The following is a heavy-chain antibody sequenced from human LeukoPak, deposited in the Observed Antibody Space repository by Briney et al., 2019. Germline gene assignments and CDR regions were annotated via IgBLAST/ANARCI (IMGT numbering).Heavy chain of an antibody. CDR2: ISYDGSNK. CDR1: GFTFSSYG. V-gene: IGHV3-30*18. J-gene: IGHJ3*02. Sequence: GGSLRLSCVASGFTFSSYGMHWVRQAPGKGLEWVAVISYDGSNKYYADSVKGRFTISRDNSKNTLYLQMNSLRAEDTAVYYCAKGGVVAYAFDIWGQGTMVTVSS. D-gene: IGHD2-8*02. CDR3: AKGGVVAYAFDI.